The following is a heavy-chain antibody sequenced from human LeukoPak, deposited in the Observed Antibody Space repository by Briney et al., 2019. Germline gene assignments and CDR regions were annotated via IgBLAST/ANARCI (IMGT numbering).Heavy chain of an antibody. J-gene: IGHJ4*02. CDR2: IIPIFGTA. CDR3: ARRRRTMVRGAIQYYFDY. V-gene: IGHV1-69*06. Sequence: ASVKVSCKASGGAFSSYAISWVRQAPGQGLEWMGGIIPIFGTANYAQKFQGRVTITADKSTSTAYMELSSLRSEDTAVYYCARRRRTMVRGAIQYYFDYWGQGTLVTVSS. CDR1: GGAFSSYA. D-gene: IGHD3-10*01.